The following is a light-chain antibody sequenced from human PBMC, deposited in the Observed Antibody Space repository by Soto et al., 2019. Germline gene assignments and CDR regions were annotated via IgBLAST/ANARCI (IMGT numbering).Light chain of an antibody. CDR3: QHYNNWPPWT. CDR1: LSVSTN. Sequence: EIVMTQSPATLSVSPGERATLSCRASLSVSTNLAWYQQKPCQAPRLLIYGASTRATGIPARFSGSGSGTEFTLTISSPQSEDFAVYYCQHYNNWPPWTFGQGTKVEIK. J-gene: IGKJ1*01. CDR2: GAS. V-gene: IGKV3-15*01.